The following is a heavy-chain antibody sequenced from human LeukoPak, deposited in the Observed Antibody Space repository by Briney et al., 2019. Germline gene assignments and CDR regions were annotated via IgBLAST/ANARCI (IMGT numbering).Heavy chain of an antibody. CDR2: IYYSGST. CDR3: AREYYDSSALDY. J-gene: IGHJ4*02. Sequence: PSETLSLTCTVSGGSISSYYWSWIRQPPGKGLEWIGYIYYSGSTYYNPSLKSRVTISVDTSKNQFSLKLSSVTAADTAVYYCAREYYDSSALDYWGQGTLVTVSS. D-gene: IGHD3-22*01. CDR1: GGSISSYY. V-gene: IGHV4-59*12.